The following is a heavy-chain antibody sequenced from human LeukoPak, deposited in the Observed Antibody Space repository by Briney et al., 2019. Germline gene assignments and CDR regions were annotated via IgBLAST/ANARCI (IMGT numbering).Heavy chain of an antibody. D-gene: IGHD3-22*01. V-gene: IGHV4-4*07. CDR2: IYTSGST. J-gene: IGHJ5*02. CDR3: ARDGHYYDSSSPTFGNWFDP. CDR1: GGSISSYY. Sequence: SETLSLTCTASGGSISSYYWSWIRQPAGKGLEWIGRIYTSGSTNYNPSLKSRVTMSVDTSKKQFSLKLSSVTAADTAVYYCARDGHYYDSSSPTFGNWFDPWGQGTLVTVSS.